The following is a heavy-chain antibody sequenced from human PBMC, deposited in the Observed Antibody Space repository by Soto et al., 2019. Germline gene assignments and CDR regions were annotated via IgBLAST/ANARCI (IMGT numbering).Heavy chain of an antibody. CDR2: IKSKTDGETS. V-gene: IGHV3-15*01. CDR1: IFTFSNAW. CDR3: TIVRLGY. J-gene: IGHJ4*02. Sequence: EVQLVESGGGLVKPGGSLRLSCAASIFTFSNAWMTWVRQAPGKGLEWVGRIKSKTDGETSDYAAPVKGRFTISRDDSKQTLYLQMNSLKTEDTAFYYCTIVRLGYWGQGTLVTVSS. D-gene: IGHD3-22*01.